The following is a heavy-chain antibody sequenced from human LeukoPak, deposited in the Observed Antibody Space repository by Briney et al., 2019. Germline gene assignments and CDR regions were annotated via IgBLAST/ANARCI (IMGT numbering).Heavy chain of an antibody. CDR2: ISSSSSYI. V-gene: IGHV3-21*01. Sequence: PGGSLRLSCAASGFTFSSYSMNWVRQAPGKGLEWVSSISSSSSYIYYADSVEGRFTISRDNAKNSLYLQMNSLRAEDTAVYYCARDPPYCTNGVCLYGMDVWGQGTTVTVSS. D-gene: IGHD2-8*01. J-gene: IGHJ6*02. CDR3: ARDPPYCTNGVCLYGMDV. CDR1: GFTFSSYS.